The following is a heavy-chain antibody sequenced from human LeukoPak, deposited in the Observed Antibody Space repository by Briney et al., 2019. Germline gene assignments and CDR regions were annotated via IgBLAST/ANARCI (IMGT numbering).Heavy chain of an antibody. CDR3: ARVLGPPGLLLWFGELSIGYYYGMDV. J-gene: IGHJ6*02. D-gene: IGHD3-10*01. CDR2: MNPNSGST. V-gene: IGHV1-8*01. CDR1: GYTFTSYD. Sequence: ASVKVCCKASGYTFTSYDINWVRQATGQGLEWMGWMNPNSGSTGYAQKFQGRVTMTRNTSISTAYMELSSLRSEDTAVYYCARVLGPPGLLLWFGELSIGYYYGMDVWGQGTTVTVSS.